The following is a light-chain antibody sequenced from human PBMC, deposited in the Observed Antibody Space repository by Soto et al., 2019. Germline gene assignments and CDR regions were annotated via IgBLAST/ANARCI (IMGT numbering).Light chain of an antibody. CDR1: QVISSW. J-gene: IGKJ1*01. CDR2: AAS. Sequence: DLQMTQTPSTVSESVGDRVTITCRASQVISSWLAWYQQKPGKDPKLLIYAASSLQSGVPSRFSGSGSGTNFTLTISSLQPEDFTTDFCQQANSFPWTFGQGTKVEI. V-gene: IGKV1-12*01. CDR3: QQANSFPWT.